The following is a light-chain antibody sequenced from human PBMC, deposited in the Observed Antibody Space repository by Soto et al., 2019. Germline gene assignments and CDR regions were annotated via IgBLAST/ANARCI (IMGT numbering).Light chain of an antibody. CDR3: SSYTSSSTLVV. J-gene: IGLJ2*01. Sequence: QSVLTQPASVSGSPGQSITISCTGTSSDVGSYNYVSWYQRHPGKAPKLMIYDVSNRPSGVSNRFSGSKSGNTASLTISGLQAEDEADYYCSSYTSSSTLVVFGGGTKLTVL. CDR2: DVS. V-gene: IGLV2-14*01. CDR1: SSDVGSYNY.